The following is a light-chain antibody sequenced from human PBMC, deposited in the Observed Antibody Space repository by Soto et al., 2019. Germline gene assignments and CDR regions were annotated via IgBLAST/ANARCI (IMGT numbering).Light chain of an antibody. V-gene: IGLV2-8*01. CDR2: EVS. Sequence: QSALTQPPSASGSPGQSVTIFCTGTSSDVGGYQYVSWYQQHPGKAPKLMIYEVSRRPSGVPDRFSGSKSGNTASLTVSGLQAEDEADYYCSSYAASNNVIFGGGTKLTVL. CDR3: SSYAASNNVI. J-gene: IGLJ2*01. CDR1: SSDVGGYQY.